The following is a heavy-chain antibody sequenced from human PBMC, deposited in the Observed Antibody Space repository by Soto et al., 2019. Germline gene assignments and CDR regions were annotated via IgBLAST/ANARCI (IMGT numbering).Heavy chain of an antibody. CDR1: GGSISSGGYS. D-gene: IGHD4-17*01. CDR3: ARTNYGETL. J-gene: IGHJ4*02. CDR2: IYHSGST. Sequence: QLQLQESGSGLVKPSQTLSLTCAVSGGSISSGGYSWSWIRQPPGKGLEWIGYIYHSGSTYYNPSLKGRFAIVVDRSKKELSLEGSSVAAAETAVYDCARTNYGETLWGQGTLVTVSS. V-gene: IGHV4-30-2*01.